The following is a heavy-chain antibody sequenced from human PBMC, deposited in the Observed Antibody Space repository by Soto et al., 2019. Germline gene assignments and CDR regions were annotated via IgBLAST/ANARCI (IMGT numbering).Heavy chain of an antibody. CDR3: ARSHNHPSYGSGSYYNYYYYYVMDV. V-gene: IGHV1-8*01. J-gene: IGHJ6*02. Sequence: ASVKVSCKASGSTFTSYDINWVRQATGQGLEWMGWMNPNSGNTGYAQKFQGRVTMTRNTSISTAYMELSSLRSEDTAVYYCARSHNHPSYGSGSYYNYYYYYVMDVWRQGTTVTVSS. CDR1: GSTFTSYD. CDR2: MNPNSGNT. D-gene: IGHD3-10*01.